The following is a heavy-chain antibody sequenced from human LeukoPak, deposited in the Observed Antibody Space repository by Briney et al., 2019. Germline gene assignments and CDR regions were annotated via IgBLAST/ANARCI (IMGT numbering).Heavy chain of an antibody. CDR1: GGSLSSSNNY. D-gene: IGHD1-26*01. CDR3: ARAKFGGSYHLVGY. Sequence: SETLSLTCTVSGGSLSSSNNYWGWTRQPPGKGLEWFGSISYSGGTSYNPSLRSRVTISVDTSKNQFSLKLNSVTAADTAVYYCARAKFGGSYHLVGYWGQGTLVTVSS. J-gene: IGHJ4*02. CDR2: ISYSGGT. V-gene: IGHV4-39*01.